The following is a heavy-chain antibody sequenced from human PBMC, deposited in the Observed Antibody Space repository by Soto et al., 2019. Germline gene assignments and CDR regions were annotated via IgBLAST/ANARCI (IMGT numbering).Heavy chain of an antibody. J-gene: IGHJ5*02. D-gene: IGHD1-1*01. CDR3: ASGRGPGTTPFYA. CDR2: INPNSGGT. V-gene: IGHV1-2*04. Sequence: QVQLVQSGAEVKKPGASVRVSCKSSGYTFTDYYMHWVRQAPGRGLEWMGWINPNSGGTNYAQNFQGWVTMTRDTSLSTAYMELSRLRADDTAVYYCASGRGPGTTPFYAWGQGTLVTVSS. CDR1: GYTFTDYY.